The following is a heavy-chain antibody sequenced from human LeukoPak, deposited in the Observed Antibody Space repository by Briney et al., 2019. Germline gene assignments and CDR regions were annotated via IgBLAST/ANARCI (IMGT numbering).Heavy chain of an antibody. V-gene: IGHV1-69*04. CDR3: AWDSVAVAGTPFDY. CDR1: GGTFSSYA. D-gene: IGHD6-19*01. J-gene: IGHJ4*02. Sequence: SVKVSCKASGGTFSSYAISWVRQAPGQGLEWMGRIIPILGIANYAQKFQGRVTITADKSTSTAYMELSSLRSEDTAVYYCAWDSVAVAGTPFDYWGQGTLVTVSS. CDR2: IIPILGIA.